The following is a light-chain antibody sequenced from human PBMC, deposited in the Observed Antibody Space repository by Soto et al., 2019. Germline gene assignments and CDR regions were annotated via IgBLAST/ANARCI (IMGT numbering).Light chain of an antibody. J-gene: IGKJ5*01. CDR3: QQYGSSPPN. Sequence: EIVLTQSPGTLSLSPGERATLSCRASQSVSSNYLAWYQRKPGQAPRLLIYGASSRATGIPDRFSGSGSGTECTLTISRLEPEDFAVYYCQQYGSSPPNFGQGTRLEIK. V-gene: IGKV3-20*01. CDR2: GAS. CDR1: QSVSSNY.